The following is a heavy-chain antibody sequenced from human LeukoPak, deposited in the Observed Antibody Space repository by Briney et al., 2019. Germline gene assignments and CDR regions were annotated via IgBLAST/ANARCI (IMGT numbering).Heavy chain of an antibody. CDR3: ARDPSLVRGSYYFDS. CDR2: ISYDGSNK. V-gene: IGHV3-30*03. D-gene: IGHD1-26*01. CDR1: GLTFSSYG. Sequence: TGGSLRLSCAASGLTFSSYGMHWVRQAPGKGLEWVAVISYDGSNKYYADSVKGRFTISRDNSKNTLYLQMNSLRAEDTAVYYCARDPSLVRGSYYFDSWGQGTLVTVSS. J-gene: IGHJ4*02.